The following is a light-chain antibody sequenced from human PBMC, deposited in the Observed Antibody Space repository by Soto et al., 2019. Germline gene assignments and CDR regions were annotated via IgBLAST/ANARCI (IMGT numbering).Light chain of an antibody. J-gene: IGLJ2*01. V-gene: IGLV2-14*03. CDR1: SSDVGGYNY. CDR2: DVS. Sequence: QSALTQPASVSGSPGQSITISCTGTSSDVGGYNYVSWYQHHPGKAPKLMIYDVSNRPSGVSSRFSGSKSGNTASLTISGLQAEDEADYYCSSYTTNSTPLFGGGTKLTVL. CDR3: SSYTTNSTPL.